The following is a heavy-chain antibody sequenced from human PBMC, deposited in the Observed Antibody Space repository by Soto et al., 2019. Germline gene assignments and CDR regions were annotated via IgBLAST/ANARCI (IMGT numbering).Heavy chain of an antibody. CDR1: GFTFSSYA. CDR2: ISGSGGST. CDR3: ANAARVEGVSSGYYFDY. D-gene: IGHD3-22*01. V-gene: IGHV3-23*01. Sequence: GGSLRLSCAASGFTFSSYAMSWVRQAPGKGLEWVSAISGSGGSTYYADSVKGRFTISRDNSKNTLYLQMNSLRAEDTAVYYCANAARVEGVSSGYYFDYWGQGTLVTVSS. J-gene: IGHJ4*02.